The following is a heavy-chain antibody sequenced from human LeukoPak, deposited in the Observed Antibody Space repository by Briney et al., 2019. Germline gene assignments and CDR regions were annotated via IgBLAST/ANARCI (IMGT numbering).Heavy chain of an antibody. CDR2: IWYDGSKK. V-gene: IGHV3-30*02. Sequence: GGSLRLSWAVSGFTFSIHGFQWVRRAPGGGREWVAVIWYDGSKKFYADSVKGRFTIFRDNSQNTLFLQMNSLKPEDTAVYYCATWAATIRGTDTWGQRTLVTVSS. J-gene: IGHJ5*02. CDR1: GFTFSIHG. D-gene: IGHD5-12*01. CDR3: ATWAATIRGTDT.